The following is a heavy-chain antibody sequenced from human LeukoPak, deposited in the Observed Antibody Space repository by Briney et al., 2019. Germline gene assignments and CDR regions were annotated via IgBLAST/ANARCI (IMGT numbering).Heavy chain of an antibody. J-gene: IGHJ5*02. V-gene: IGHV4-59*01. D-gene: IGHD3-10*01. CDR3: SAMVRGLNWFDP. Sequence: SETLSLTCTVSGGSISSYYWSCIRQPPGKGLECSGYIYYSGGTQYNPPLKSRVTLSVDTSKNQFSLKLCSVTAAGTALYFCSAMVRGLNWFDPWGQGTLVTVSS. CDR1: GGSISSYY. CDR2: IYYSGGT.